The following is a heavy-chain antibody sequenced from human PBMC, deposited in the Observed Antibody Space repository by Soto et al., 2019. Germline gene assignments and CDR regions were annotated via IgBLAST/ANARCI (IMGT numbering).Heavy chain of an antibody. CDR3: ARGTCSGGSCYSRSAPNWFAP. V-gene: IGHV4-34*01. CDR2: INHSGST. J-gene: IGHJ5*02. D-gene: IGHD2-15*01. CDR1: GGSFSGYY. Sequence: PSETLSLTCAVYGGSFSGYYWSWIRQPPGKGLEWIGEINHSGSTNYNPSLKSRVTISVDTSKNQFSLKLSSVTAADTAVYYCARGTCSGGSCYSRSAPNWFAPWGQGTLVPVSS.